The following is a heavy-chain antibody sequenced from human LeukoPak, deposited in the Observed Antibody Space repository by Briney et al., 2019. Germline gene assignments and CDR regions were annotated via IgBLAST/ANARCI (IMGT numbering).Heavy chain of an antibody. Sequence: SEPLSLTCTVSGGSISSGGYYWSWIRQHPGKGLEWIGYIYYSGSTYYNPSLKSRVTISVDTSKNQFSLKLSSVPAADTAVYYCARGRLGAVHYFDYWGQGTLVTVSS. CDR2: IYYSGST. V-gene: IGHV4-31*03. J-gene: IGHJ4*02. CDR3: ARGRLGAVHYFDY. CDR1: GGSISSGGYY. D-gene: IGHD7-27*01.